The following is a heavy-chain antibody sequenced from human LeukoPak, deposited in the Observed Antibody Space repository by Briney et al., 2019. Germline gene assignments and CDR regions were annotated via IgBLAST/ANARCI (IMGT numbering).Heavy chain of an antibody. J-gene: IGHJ4*02. CDR2: IYHSGDT. CDR1: GHFISSAYY. CDR3: ARDQGLGGGFDY. D-gene: IGHD3-16*01. V-gene: IGHV4-38-2*02. Sequence: PSETLSLTCGVSGHFISSAYYWDWIRQPPGKGLEWIGNIYHSGDTYYNPSLKSRVTISVDTSNNQFSLKLSSVTAADTAMYYCARDQGLGGGFDYWGQGTLVTVSS.